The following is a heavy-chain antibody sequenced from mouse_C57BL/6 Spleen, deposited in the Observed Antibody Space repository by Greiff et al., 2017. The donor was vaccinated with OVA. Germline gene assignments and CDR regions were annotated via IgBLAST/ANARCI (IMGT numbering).Heavy chain of an antibody. CDR3: ARAAYYDYAWFAY. V-gene: IGHV1-55*01. Sequence: VQLQQPGAELVKPGASVKMSCKASGYTFTSYCITWVKQRPGQGLEWIGDINPGSGSTNYHEKFKRKATLTVDTASSTAYMQLSSLTSEDAAVYYCARAAYYDYAWFAYWGQGTLVTVSA. CDR2: INPGSGST. D-gene: IGHD2-4*01. CDR1: GYTFTSYC. J-gene: IGHJ3*01.